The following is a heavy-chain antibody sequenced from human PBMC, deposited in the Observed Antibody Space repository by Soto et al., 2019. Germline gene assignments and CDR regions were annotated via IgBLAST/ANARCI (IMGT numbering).Heavy chain of an antibody. CDR3: ARFVRYCTATTCSTRADV. V-gene: IGHV4-61*01. D-gene: IGHD2-8*02. Sequence: PSETLSLTCTVSGGFVNSDTHSWSWIRQTPGKRLEWIGFIYSGGSTKNPSLRSRVTMSVDTSKNQFSLKLRSVIAADTAVYHCARFVRYCTATTCSTRADVWGQGITVTVSS. J-gene: IGHJ6*02. CDR2: IYSGGST. CDR1: GGFVNSDTHS.